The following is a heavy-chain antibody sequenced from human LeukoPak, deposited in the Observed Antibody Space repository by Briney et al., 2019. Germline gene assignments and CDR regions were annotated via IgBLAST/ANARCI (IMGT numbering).Heavy chain of an antibody. CDR2: IYYSGST. CDR3: ARQGGGNRNGMDV. V-gene: IGHV4-39*07. D-gene: IGHD4-23*01. Sequence: SETLSLTFTVSGGSISSSSYYWGWIRQPPGKGLEWIGSIYYSGSTYYNPSLKSRVTISVDTSKNQFSLKLSSVTAADTAVYYCARQGGGNRNGMDVWGQGTTVTVSS. CDR1: GGSISSSSYY. J-gene: IGHJ6*02.